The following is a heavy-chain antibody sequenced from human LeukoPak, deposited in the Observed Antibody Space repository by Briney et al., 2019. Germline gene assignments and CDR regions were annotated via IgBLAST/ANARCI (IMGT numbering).Heavy chain of an antibody. CDR1: GFTFSSYS. Sequence: PGGSLRLSCAASGFTFSSYSMNWVRQAPGKGLEWVSYISSSSSTIYYADSVKGRFTISRDNAKNSLYLQMNSLRAEDTAVYYCARDPRGSYRPDAFDIWGQGTMVTVSS. J-gene: IGHJ3*02. V-gene: IGHV3-48*01. CDR3: ARDPRGSYRPDAFDI. D-gene: IGHD1-26*01. CDR2: ISSSSSTI.